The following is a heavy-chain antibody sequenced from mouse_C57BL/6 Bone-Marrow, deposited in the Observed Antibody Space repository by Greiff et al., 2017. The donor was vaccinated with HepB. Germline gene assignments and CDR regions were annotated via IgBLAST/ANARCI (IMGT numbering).Heavy chain of an antibody. V-gene: IGHV5-4*03. J-gene: IGHJ2*01. CDR2: ISDGGSYT. CDR3: AMDDYGNGDY. Sequence: EVKVEESGGGLVKPGGSLKLSCAASGFTFSSYAMSWVRQTPEKRLEWVATISDGGSYTYYPDNVKGRFTISRDNAKNNLYLQMSHLKSEDTAMYYCAMDDYGNGDYWGQGTTLTVSS. CDR1: GFTFSSYA. D-gene: IGHD1-1*01.